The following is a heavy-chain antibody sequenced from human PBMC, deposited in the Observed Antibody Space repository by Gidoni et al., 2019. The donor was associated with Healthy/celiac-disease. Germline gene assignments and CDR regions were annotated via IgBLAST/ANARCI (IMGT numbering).Heavy chain of an antibody. J-gene: IGHJ2*01. CDR3: ARDPGGYYDSSGYSWYFDL. V-gene: IGHV1-18*01. CDR2: ISAYNGNT. D-gene: IGHD3-22*01. CDR1: GYTFTSSG. Sequence: QVQLVQSGAEVKKPGASVKVSCKASGYTFTSSGISWVRQAPGQGLEWMGWISAYNGNTNYAQKLQGRVTMTTDTSTSTAYMELRSLRSDDTAVYYCARDPGGYYDSSGYSWYFDLWGRGTLVTVSS.